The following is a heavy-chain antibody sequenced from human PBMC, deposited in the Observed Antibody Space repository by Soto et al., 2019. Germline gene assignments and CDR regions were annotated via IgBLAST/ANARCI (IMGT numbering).Heavy chain of an antibody. V-gene: IGHV3-23*01. CDR3: AKAWGYTGYDPTDYYFDS. Sequence: EVQLLESGGGLVQPGGSLRLSCAASGFTFSSYVMGWVRQAPGKGLEWVSVISGGGGTTYYADSVKGRFTISRDNSKNTLFLQMNSLRAEDTAVYYCAKAWGYTGYDPTDYYFDSWGQGTLVTVSS. CDR1: GFTFSSYV. D-gene: IGHD5-12*01. CDR2: ISGGGGTT. J-gene: IGHJ4*02.